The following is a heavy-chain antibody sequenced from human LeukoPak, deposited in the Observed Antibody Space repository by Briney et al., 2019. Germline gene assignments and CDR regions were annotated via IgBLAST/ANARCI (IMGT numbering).Heavy chain of an antibody. CDR3: ARALYSSSSLEAAFFDY. V-gene: IGHV3-30-3*01. J-gene: IGHJ4*02. CDR1: GFTFSSYA. CDR2: ISYDGSNK. D-gene: IGHD6-6*01. Sequence: GGSLRLSCAASGFTFSSYAMHWVRQAPGKGLEWVAVISYDGSNKYYADSVKGRFTISRDNSKNTLYLQMNSLRAEDTAVYYCARALYSSSSLEAAFFDYWGQGTLVTVSS.